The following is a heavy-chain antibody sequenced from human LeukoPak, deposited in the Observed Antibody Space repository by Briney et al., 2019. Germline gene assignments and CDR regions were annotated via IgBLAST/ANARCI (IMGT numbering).Heavy chain of an antibody. D-gene: IGHD3-22*01. CDR3: ARDYRVFYDSSGYTPDY. CDR2: IWYDGSNK. V-gene: IGHV3-33*01. CDR1: GFTFSSYG. J-gene: IGHJ4*02. Sequence: GGSLRLSCAASGFTFSSYGMHWVRQAPGKGLEWVAVIWYDGSNKYYADSVKGRFTISRDNSKNTLYLQMNSLRAEDTAVYYCARDYRVFYDSSGYTPDYWGQGTLVTVSS.